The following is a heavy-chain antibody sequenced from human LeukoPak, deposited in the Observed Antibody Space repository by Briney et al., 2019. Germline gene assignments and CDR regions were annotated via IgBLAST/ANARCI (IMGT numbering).Heavy chain of an antibody. J-gene: IGHJ4*02. D-gene: IGHD3-22*01. CDR2: IYTSGST. V-gene: IGHV4-4*07. CDR1: GGSISSYY. CDR3: ARVHDSSGYYSNFDY. Sequence: SETPSLTCTVSGGSISSYYWSWIRQPAGKGLEWIGRIYTSGSTNYNPSLKSRVTMSVDTSKNQFSLKLSSVTAADTAVYYCARVHDSSGYYSNFDYWGQGTLVTVSS.